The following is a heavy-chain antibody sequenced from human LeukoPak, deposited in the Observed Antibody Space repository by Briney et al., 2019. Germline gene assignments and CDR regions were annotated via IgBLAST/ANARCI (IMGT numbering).Heavy chain of an antibody. J-gene: IGHJ4*02. Sequence: GGSLRLSCAASGFTVSSNYMSWVHQAPGRGLEWVSTIGASGGTTYYADSVKGRFTISRDNSQSTLYLQMSSLRAEDSAVYYCTRNDYPYYYDSWGQGTLVTVSS. CDR3: TRNDYPYYYDS. D-gene: IGHD4-11*01. V-gene: IGHV3-53*01. CDR2: IGASGGTT. CDR1: GFTVSSNY.